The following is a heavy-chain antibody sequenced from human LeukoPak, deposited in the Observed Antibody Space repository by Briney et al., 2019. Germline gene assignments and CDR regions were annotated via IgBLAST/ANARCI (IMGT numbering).Heavy chain of an antibody. D-gene: IGHD6-13*01. CDR3: ARYSRIAAAGIDY. CDR2: IYYSGST. J-gene: IGHJ4*02. Sequence: PSETLSLTCTVSGDSISSYYWSWIRQPPGKGLEWIGYIYYSGSTNYNPSLKSRVTISVDTSKNQFSLKLSSVTAADTAVYYCARYSRIAAAGIDYWGQGTLVTVSS. CDR1: GDSISSYY. V-gene: IGHV4-59*01.